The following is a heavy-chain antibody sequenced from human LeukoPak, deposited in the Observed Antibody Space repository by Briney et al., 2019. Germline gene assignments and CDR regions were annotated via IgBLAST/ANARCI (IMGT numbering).Heavy chain of an antibody. J-gene: IGHJ3*02. D-gene: IGHD4-17*01. V-gene: IGHV3-7*01. Sequence: GGSLRLSCAASGFTVGQRWTTWVRQAPGKGLEWVAHINADGTEKDCVDSVTGRFTISKDNTKNSVYLQLNSLRAEDTALYYCARGHYGLDIWGQGTMVTVSS. CDR2: INADGTEK. CDR1: GFTVGQRW. CDR3: ARGHYGLDI.